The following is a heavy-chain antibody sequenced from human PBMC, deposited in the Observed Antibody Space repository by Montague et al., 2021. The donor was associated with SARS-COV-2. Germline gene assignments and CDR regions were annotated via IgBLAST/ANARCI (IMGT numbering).Heavy chain of an antibody. Sequence: QSGAEVKKPGQSLKISCTGSGYTLANSWIAWVRQKPGEGLEWMGIFYPGDSTAKYSPSFQGQVTFSAANSINTAYLQWRSLQASDTAMYFCARYSAGCLDFWAQGTLVLVSS. V-gene: IGHV5-51*03. CDR2: FYPGDSTA. CDR1: GYTLANSW. J-gene: IGHJ4*02. D-gene: IGHD6-19*01. CDR3: ARYSAGCLDF.